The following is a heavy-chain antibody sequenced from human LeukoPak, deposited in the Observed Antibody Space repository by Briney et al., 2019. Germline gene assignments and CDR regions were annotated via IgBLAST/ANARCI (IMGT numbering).Heavy chain of an antibody. V-gene: IGHV3-53*01. Sequence: GGSLRLSCTVSGFTVSSNSMSWVRQAPGKGLEWVSFIYNSSRIHYSDSVKGRFTISRDNSKNTLYLQMNSLRAKDTAVYYCARRAGAYSHPYDYWGQGTLVTVSS. D-gene: IGHD4/OR15-4a*01. CDR3: ARRAGAYSHPYDY. CDR2: IYNSSRI. CDR1: GFTVSSNS. J-gene: IGHJ4*02.